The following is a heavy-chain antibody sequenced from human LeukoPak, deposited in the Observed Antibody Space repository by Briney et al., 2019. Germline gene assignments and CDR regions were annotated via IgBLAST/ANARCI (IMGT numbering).Heavy chain of an antibody. CDR1: GYTFTSYD. Sequence: ASVKVSCKASGYTFTSYDINWVRQATGQGLEWMGWINPNSGNTGYAQKFQGRVTITRNTSISTAYMELSSLRSEDTAVYYCARSRRVWFGELSSYYFDYWGQGTLVTVSS. V-gene: IGHV1-8*01. CDR3: ARSRRVWFGELSSYYFDY. CDR2: INPNSGNT. D-gene: IGHD3-10*01. J-gene: IGHJ4*02.